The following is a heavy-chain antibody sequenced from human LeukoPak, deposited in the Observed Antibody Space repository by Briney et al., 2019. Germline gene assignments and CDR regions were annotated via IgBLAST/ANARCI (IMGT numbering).Heavy chain of an antibody. Sequence: SVKVSCKASGGTFSSYAISWVRQAPGQGLEWVGGIIPIFGTANYAQKFQGRVTITTDESTSTAYMELSSLRSEDTAVYYCARRRSTTTPWFDPWGQGTLVTVSS. CDR2: IIPIFGTA. CDR3: ARRRSTTTPWFDP. D-gene: IGHD1-7*01. V-gene: IGHV1-69*05. CDR1: GGTFSSYA. J-gene: IGHJ5*02.